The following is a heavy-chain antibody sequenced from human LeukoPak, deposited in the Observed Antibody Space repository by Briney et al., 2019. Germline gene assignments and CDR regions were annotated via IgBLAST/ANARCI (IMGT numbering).Heavy chain of an antibody. Sequence: PGGSLRLSCAASGFTFSNFGMNWVRQAPGKGLEWVSSISSKSHYIYYADSVKGRFTISRDNAKNSLYLQMNNLRAEDSAVYYFARQYYDFWSGFYTADYYFDYWGQGTLVTVSS. CDR3: ARQYYDFWSGFYTADYYFDY. CDR1: GFTFSNFG. J-gene: IGHJ4*02. V-gene: IGHV3-21*01. D-gene: IGHD3-3*01. CDR2: ISSKSHYI.